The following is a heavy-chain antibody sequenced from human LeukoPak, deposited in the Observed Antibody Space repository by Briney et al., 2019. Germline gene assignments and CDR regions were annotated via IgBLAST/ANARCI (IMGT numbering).Heavy chain of an antibody. Sequence: SETLSLTCAVYGGSFSGYYWSWIRQPPGKGREWIGEINHSGSTNYNPSLKSRVTISVDTSKNQSSLKLSSVTAADTAVYYCARGAAHSSGHDYWGQGTLVTVSS. D-gene: IGHD6-19*01. CDR3: ARGAAHSSGHDY. V-gene: IGHV4-34*01. J-gene: IGHJ4*02. CDR2: INHSGST. CDR1: GGSFSGYY.